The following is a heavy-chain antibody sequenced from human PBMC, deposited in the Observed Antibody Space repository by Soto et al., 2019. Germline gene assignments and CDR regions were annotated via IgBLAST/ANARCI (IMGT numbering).Heavy chain of an antibody. J-gene: IGHJ3*02. CDR3: SRPGYCTNGVCYTIFRAFDI. CDR1: GGSISSGGYY. CDR2: IYHSGST. V-gene: IGHV4-31*03. Sequence: PSETLSLTCTVSGGSISSGGYYWSWIRQHPGKGLERIGYIYHSGSTNYNPSLKSRVTISVDTSKNQFSLKLSSVTAVDTAVYYCSRPGYCTNGVCYTIFRAFDIWGQGTMVTVSS. D-gene: IGHD2-8*01.